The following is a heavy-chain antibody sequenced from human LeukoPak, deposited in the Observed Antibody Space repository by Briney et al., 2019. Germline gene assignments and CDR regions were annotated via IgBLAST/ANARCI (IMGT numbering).Heavy chain of an antibody. J-gene: IGHJ4*02. CDR1: GGSISSGGYY. Sequence: SQTLSLTCTVSGGSISSGGYYWSWIRQHPGQGLVWFGYIYYSGSTYYNPSLKSRVTISVDTSKNQFSLKLSSVTAADTAVYYCARASSGYYLNPDYWGQGTLVTVSS. CDR3: ARASSGYYLNPDY. CDR2: IYYSGST. V-gene: IGHV4-31*03. D-gene: IGHD3-22*01.